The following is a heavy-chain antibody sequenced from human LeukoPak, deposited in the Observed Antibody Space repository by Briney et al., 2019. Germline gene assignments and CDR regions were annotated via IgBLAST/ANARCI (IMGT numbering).Heavy chain of an antibody. J-gene: IGHJ4*02. CDR1: GYTFTSYG. CDR2: ISAYNGNT. CDR3: ARSTYYYDSSGPPDY. Sequence: GASVKVSCKASGYTFTSYGISWVRQAPGQGLEWMGWISAYNGNTNYAQKLQGRVTMTTDTSTSTAYMELRSLRSDDTAVYYCARSTYYYDSSGPPDYWGQGTLVTVSS. D-gene: IGHD3-22*01. V-gene: IGHV1-18*01.